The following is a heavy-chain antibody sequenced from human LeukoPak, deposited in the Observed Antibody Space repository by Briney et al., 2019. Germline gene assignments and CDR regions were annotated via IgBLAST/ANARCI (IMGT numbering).Heavy chain of an antibody. J-gene: IGHJ4*02. V-gene: IGHV3-23*01. CDR2: ISGSGGST. D-gene: IGHD6-13*01. Sequence: ISGSGGSTYFADYVKGRFTLSTDTSKTTLYLQMTGLRAEDTAVYYCAKDSRACSSSWYCFDYWGQGTLVTVSS. CDR3: AKDSRACSSSWYCFDY.